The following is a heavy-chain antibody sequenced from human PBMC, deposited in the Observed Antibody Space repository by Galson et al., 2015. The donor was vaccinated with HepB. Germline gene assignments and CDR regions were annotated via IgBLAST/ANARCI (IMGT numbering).Heavy chain of an antibody. CDR1: GFTFSDFT. J-gene: IGHJ5*02. CDR2: LSYDGSNA. V-gene: IGHV3-30-3*01. CDR3: VREAAPSPRGVNWAYNRLDP. Sequence: SLRLSCAASGFTFSDFTMHWVRQAPGKGLEWVAVLSYDGSNAYYADSVKGRFTLSRDNSKNTLYLQLNSLRAEDTAVYYCVREAAPSPRGVNWAYNRLDPWGQGVLVTVSS. D-gene: IGHD1-1*01.